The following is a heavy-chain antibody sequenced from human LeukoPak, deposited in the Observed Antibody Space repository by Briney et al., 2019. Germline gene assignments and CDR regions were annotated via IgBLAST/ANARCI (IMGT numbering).Heavy chain of an antibody. CDR1: GGSISSDY. CDR3: AREEDIVFYGYYYYYMDV. Sequence: SETLSLTCTVSGGSISSDYWSCIRQPAGKGLEWIGRIYTSGSTNDNPSLKSRVTMSVDTSKNQFSLKLSSVTAADTAVYYCAREEDIVFYGYYYYYMDVWGKGTTVTVSS. D-gene: IGHD2-15*01. CDR2: IYTSGST. V-gene: IGHV4-4*07. J-gene: IGHJ6*03.